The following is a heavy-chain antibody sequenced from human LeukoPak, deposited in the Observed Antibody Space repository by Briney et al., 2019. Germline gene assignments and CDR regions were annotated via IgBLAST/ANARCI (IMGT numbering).Heavy chain of an antibody. J-gene: IGHJ6*02. Sequence: PGGSLRLSCAASGFTFSSYAMHWVRQAPGKGLEWVAVISYDGSNKYYADSVKGRFTISRDNSKNTLYLQMNSLRAEDTAVYYCARDVPSGYYYYYYGMDVWGQGTTVTVSS. CDR1: GFTFSSYA. D-gene: IGHD3-22*01. V-gene: IGHV3-30*04. CDR3: ARDVPSGYYYYYYGMDV. CDR2: ISYDGSNK.